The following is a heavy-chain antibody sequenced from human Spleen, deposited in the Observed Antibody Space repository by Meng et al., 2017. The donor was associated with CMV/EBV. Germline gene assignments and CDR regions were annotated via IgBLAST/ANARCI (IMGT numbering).Heavy chain of an antibody. Sequence: SVNVSCKATVGTLRSYAISWVRQAPGQGLEWMGGIIPILGTANYAQKFQGRVTITTDESTITAYMELSSLTFEDTAVYYCARGILADWGTKSPRYYYGMDVWGQGTTVTVSS. V-gene: IGHV1-69*05. CDR1: VGTLRSYA. D-gene: IGHD2/OR15-2a*01. CDR3: ARGILADWGTKSPRYYYGMDV. CDR2: IIPILGTA. J-gene: IGHJ6*02.